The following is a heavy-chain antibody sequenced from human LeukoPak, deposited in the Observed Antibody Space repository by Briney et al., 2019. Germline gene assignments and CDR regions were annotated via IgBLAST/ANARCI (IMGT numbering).Heavy chain of an antibody. V-gene: IGHV3-33*01. CDR3: AREEYSSSWYNWFDP. D-gene: IGHD6-13*01. CDR2: IWYDGSNK. CDR1: GFTFSSYG. Sequence: GGSLRLSCAASGFTFSSYGMHWVRQAPGKGLEWVAVIWYDGSNKYYADSVKGRFTIFRDNSKNTLYLQMNSLRAEDTAVYYCAREEYSSSWYNWFDPWGQGTLVTVSS. J-gene: IGHJ5*02.